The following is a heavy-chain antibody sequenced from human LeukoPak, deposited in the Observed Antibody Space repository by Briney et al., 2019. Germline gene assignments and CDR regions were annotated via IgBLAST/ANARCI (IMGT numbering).Heavy chain of an antibody. CDR2: ISGSGGST. CDR3: ARKSNTMVRGVIIPSLDY. J-gene: IGHJ4*02. Sequence: GSLRLSCAASGFTFSSYAMSWVRQAPGKGLEWVSAISGSGGSTYYADSVKGRFTISRDNSKNTLYLQMNSLRAEDTAVYYCARKSNTMVRGVIIPSLDYWGQGTLVTVSS. V-gene: IGHV3-23*01. D-gene: IGHD3-10*01. CDR1: GFTFSSYA.